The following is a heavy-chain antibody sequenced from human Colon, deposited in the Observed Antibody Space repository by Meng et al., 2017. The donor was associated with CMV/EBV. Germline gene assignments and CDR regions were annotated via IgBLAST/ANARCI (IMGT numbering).Heavy chain of an antibody. CDR3: ARIYGNSAGHYWHALDV. D-gene: IGHD4-23*01. CDR1: GFTFTNYA. Sequence: GESLKISCAASGFTFTNYAMTWVRLAPGRGLEAVSSISDSGGRTYYVDSVRGRFTISRDNSKNTLYLQMDSLRAEYTAFYYCARIYGNSAGHYWHALDVWGQGTTVTVSS. V-gene: IGHV3-23*01. J-gene: IGHJ6*02. CDR2: ISDSGGRT.